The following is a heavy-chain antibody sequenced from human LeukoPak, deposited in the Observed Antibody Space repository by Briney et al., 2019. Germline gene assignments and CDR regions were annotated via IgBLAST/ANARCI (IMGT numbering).Heavy chain of an antibody. CDR1: GGSISSGGYY. CDR2: IYYIGST. CDR3: ARTYCSGGSCRLDY. V-gene: IGHV4-31*03. D-gene: IGHD2-15*01. J-gene: IGHJ4*02. Sequence: SETLSLTCTVSGGSISSGGYYWSWIRQHPGKGLKWIGYIYYIGSTYYNPSLKSRVTISVDTSKNQFSLKLSSVTAADTAVYSCARTYCSGGSCRLDYWGQGTLVTVSS.